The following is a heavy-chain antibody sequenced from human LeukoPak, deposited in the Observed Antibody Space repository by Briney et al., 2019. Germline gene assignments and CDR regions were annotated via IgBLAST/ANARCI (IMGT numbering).Heavy chain of an antibody. CDR2: IIPIFGTA. CDR1: GGTFSSYA. CDR3: ARVLVVPAAMPTNFDY. J-gene: IGHJ4*02. V-gene: IGHV1-69*06. D-gene: IGHD2-2*01. Sequence: SVKVSCKASGGTFSSYAISRVRQAPGQGLEWMGGIIPIFGTANYAQKFQGRVTITADKSTSTAYMELSSLRSEDTAVYYCARVLVVPAAMPTNFDYWGQGTLVTVSS.